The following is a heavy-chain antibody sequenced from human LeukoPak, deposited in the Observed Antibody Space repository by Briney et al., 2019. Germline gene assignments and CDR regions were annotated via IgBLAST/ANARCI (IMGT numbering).Heavy chain of an antibody. CDR2: ISFDGSNK. CDR3: ARVVVPAHWEDDAFDI. J-gene: IGHJ3*02. Sequence: GGSLRLSCAASGFTFSSYAMHWVRQAPGKGLEWVAVISFDGSNKYYADSVKGRFTISRDNSKNTLYLQMNSLRAEDTAVYYCARVVVPAHWEDDAFDIWGQGTMVTVSS. V-gene: IGHV3-30-3*01. D-gene: IGHD2-2*01. CDR1: GFTFSSYA.